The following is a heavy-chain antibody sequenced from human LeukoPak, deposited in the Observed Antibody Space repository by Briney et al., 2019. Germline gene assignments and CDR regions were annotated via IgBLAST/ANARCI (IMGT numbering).Heavy chain of an antibody. CDR3: ARGGYSYGYGDY. V-gene: IGHV4-31*03. D-gene: IGHD5-18*01. Sequence: PSETLSLTCTVSGGSISSGGYYWSWIRQHPGKGLEWIGYIYYSGSTYYNPSLKSRVTISVDTSKNQFSLKLSSVTAADTAVYYCARGGYSYGYGDYWGQGTLVTVSS. CDR1: GGSISSGGYY. J-gene: IGHJ4*02. CDR2: IYYSGST.